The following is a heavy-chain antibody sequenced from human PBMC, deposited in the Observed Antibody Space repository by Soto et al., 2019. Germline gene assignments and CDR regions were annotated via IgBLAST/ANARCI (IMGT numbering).Heavy chain of an antibody. V-gene: IGHV4-59*01. CDR3: ARGRTVRNYADDSSDYFYFFDY. CDR1: GDSISTFY. Sequence: TVSGDSISTFYWGWMRQSPGKELEWIGYVYYTGSTNYNPSLKSRVTISVDRSKNQFSLKPTSANAADTAVYYCARGRTVRNYADDSSDYFYFFDYWGQGTQVTVSS. J-gene: IGHJ4*02. CDR2: VYYTGST. D-gene: IGHD3-22*01.